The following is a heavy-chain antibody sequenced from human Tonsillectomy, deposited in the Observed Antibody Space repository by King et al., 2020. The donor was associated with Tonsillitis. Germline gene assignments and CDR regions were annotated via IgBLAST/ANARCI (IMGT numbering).Heavy chain of an antibody. CDR3: ARALYLLLPPGMDV. D-gene: IGHD2-15*01. Sequence: QLVQSGAEVKKPGASVKVSCTPSGYTFSVYYVHWVRQAPGQGLEWMGWIDPKSGRTNYAQKFQGRVTMTRDTSISTVYMELSRLRSDDTAVYYCARALYLLLPPGMDVWGKGTTVTVSS. CDR2: IDPKSGRT. CDR1: GYTFSVYY. J-gene: IGHJ6*04. V-gene: IGHV1-2*02.